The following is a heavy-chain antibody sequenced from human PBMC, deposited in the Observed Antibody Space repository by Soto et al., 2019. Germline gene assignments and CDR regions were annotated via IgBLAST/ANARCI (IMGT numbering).Heavy chain of an antibody. D-gene: IGHD4-17*01. CDR2: INPNDGGA. CDR1: GYTFTDYD. J-gene: IGHJ6*02. Sequence: ASVKVSCKASGYTFTDYDMHWVRPARRQGLEGMGWINPNDGGANFAQKFQGRVIMTRDTSISTAYMELSSLTSDDSAVYYCARGGTTLSYAVDVWGQGTTVTVSS. CDR3: ARGGTTLSYAVDV. V-gene: IGHV1-2*02.